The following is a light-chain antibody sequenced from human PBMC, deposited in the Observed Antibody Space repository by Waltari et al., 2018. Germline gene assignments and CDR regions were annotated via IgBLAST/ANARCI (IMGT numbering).Light chain of an antibody. Sequence: QSVLTQPPSASGTPGQRVTISCSGSSSNIGSNYVYWYQQLPGTAPKPLIDRNKQRPSGVPDRFSRSKSRTSSWVAIRGLRSEDEADYYCAEWDDSLRGVVFGGGTKVAGL. CDR2: RNK. CDR1: SSNIGSNY. V-gene: IGLV1-47*01. J-gene: IGLJ2*01. CDR3: AEWDDSLRGVV.